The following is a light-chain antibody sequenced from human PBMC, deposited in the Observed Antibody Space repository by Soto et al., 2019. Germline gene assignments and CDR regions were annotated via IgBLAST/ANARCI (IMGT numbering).Light chain of an antibody. CDR1: QSVSSY. V-gene: IGKV3-20*01. J-gene: IGKJ1*01. Sequence: PGERATLSCRASQSVSSYLLWYQQKPGQAPRLLIYDASNRATGIPDRFSGSGSGTDFTLTINRLEPEDFAVYYCHQYGSSPGTFGPGTKVDIK. CDR3: HQYGSSPGT. CDR2: DAS.